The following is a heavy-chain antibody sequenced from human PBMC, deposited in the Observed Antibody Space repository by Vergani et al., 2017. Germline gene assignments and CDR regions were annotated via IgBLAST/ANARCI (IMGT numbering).Heavy chain of an antibody. Sequence: VQLVESGGGLVKPGGSLRLSCAASGFTFSNAWMSWVRQAPGKGLEWVAVISYDGSNKYYADSVKGRFTISRDNSKNTLYLQMNSLRAEDTAVYYCAKDYGSGNRQRGMDVWGQGTTVTVSS. V-gene: IGHV3-30*18. J-gene: IGHJ6*02. CDR2: ISYDGSNK. CDR1: GFTFSNAW. CDR3: AKDYGSGNRQRGMDV. D-gene: IGHD3-10*01.